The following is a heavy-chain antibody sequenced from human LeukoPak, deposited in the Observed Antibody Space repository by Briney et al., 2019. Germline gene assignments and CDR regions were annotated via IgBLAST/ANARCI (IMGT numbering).Heavy chain of an antibody. CDR2: ISSSSSYI. CDR3: ARDRSVPAANAFDV. D-gene: IGHD2-2*01. J-gene: IGHJ3*01. V-gene: IGHV3-21*01. Sequence: GGSLRLSCAASGFTFSSYSMNWVRQAPGKGLEWVSSISSSSSYIYYADSVTGRFTIPRDNAENSLYLQMSSLRVEDTAVYYCARDRSVPAANAFDVWGQGTMVTVSS. CDR1: GFTFSSYS.